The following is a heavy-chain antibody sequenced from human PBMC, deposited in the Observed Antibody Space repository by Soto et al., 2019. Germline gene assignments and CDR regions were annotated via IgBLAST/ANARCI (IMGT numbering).Heavy chain of an antibody. J-gene: IGHJ4*02. CDR2: IDIGGNT. Sequence: EVQVVESGGGLVQQGGSLRLSCAASGFSVTSNYMNWVRQAPGKGLEWVSIIDIGGNTYYADSVKDRFTISRDNSRNTLYLHMDSLRAEDTAVYYCARGRGSTGYLGREHYFDHWGQGTLVTVSP. CDR3: ARGRGSTGYLGREHYFDH. D-gene: IGHD2-2*01. V-gene: IGHV3-66*01. CDR1: GFSVTSNY.